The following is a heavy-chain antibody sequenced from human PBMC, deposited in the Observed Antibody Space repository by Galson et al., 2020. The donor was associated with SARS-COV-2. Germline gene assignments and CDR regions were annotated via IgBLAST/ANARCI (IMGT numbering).Heavy chain of an antibody. CDR1: GYTFTSYG. CDR2: ISAYNGNT. V-gene: IGHV1-18*04. Sequence: ASVKVSCKASGYTFTSYGISWVRQAPGQGLEWMGWISAYNGNTNYAQKLQGRVTMTTDTSTSTAYMELRSLRSDDTAVYYCARTLLYRGNSGYDRFDYWGQGTLVTVSS. D-gene: IGHD5-12*01. CDR3: ARTLLYRGNSGYDRFDY. J-gene: IGHJ4*02.